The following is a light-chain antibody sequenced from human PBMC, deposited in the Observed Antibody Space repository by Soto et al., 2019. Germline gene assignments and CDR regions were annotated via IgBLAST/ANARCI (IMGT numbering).Light chain of an antibody. CDR1: QTITTD. Sequence: EIVLTQSPATLSLSPGERATLSCRASQTITTDLAWYQQKPGQPPRLLIYDASNRATGIPARFSGSGSGTDFTLTISSLEPDDFVVYYCQQYNNRPPLTFGGGTKVEIK. CDR3: QQYNNRPPLT. J-gene: IGKJ4*01. CDR2: DAS. V-gene: IGKV3-11*01.